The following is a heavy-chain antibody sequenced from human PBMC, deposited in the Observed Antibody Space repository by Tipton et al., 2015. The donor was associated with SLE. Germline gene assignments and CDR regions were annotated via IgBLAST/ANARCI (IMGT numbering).Heavy chain of an antibody. V-gene: IGHV4-39*07. CDR3: AKDYNYDYPDYN. D-gene: IGHD3-16*01. CDR2: IYYRGSP. Sequence: TLSLTCTVSGDSISSSNYYWGWIRQPPGKGLEWIGSIYYRGSPFYNPSLKSRVTISVDPSRIQFSLKVTSLTAADTAVYYCAKDYNYDYPDYNWGQGTLVTVSS. J-gene: IGHJ4*02. CDR1: GDSISSSNYY.